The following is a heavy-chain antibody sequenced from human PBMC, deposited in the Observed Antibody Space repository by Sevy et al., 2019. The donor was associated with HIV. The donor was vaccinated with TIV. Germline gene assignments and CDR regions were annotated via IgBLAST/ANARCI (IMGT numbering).Heavy chain of an antibody. D-gene: IGHD3-9*01. V-gene: IGHV5-51*01. CDR1: GYSFTTYW. CDR2: IYPSDSEI. CDR3: VIGGRDSYVRYNDWHADY. J-gene: IGHJ4*02. Sequence: GESLKISCKGSGYSFTTYWIGWVRQMPGKDLEWIGIIYPSDSEIRCSPPFQVQVTISADKSISTAYLQWSSLKASDSAVYYCVIGGRDSYVRYNDWHADYWGQGTLVTVSS.